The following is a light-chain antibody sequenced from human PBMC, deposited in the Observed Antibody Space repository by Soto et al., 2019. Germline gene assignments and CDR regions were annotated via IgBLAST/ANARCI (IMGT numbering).Light chain of an antibody. V-gene: IGLV1-40*01. CDR3: QSYDGSLYV. CDR2: GNS. J-gene: IGLJ1*01. Sequence: QLVLTQPPSVSGAPGQSVTISCTGSSSNIGAGYDVHWYQQFPGAAPKLLIYGNSNRPSGVPDRFSGSKSGTLASLAISGLLAEDEADYYCQSYDGSLYVFGSGTKLTVL. CDR1: SSNIGAGYD.